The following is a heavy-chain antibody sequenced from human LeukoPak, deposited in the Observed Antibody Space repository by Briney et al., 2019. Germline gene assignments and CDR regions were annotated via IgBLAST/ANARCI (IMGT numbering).Heavy chain of an antibody. V-gene: IGHV1-2*02. CDR3: ARKDGYNLDAFDI. CDR2: INPNCGGT. CDR1: LYTLPGYY. Sequence: SVHDSCKASLYTLPGYYMHWVRQAPGQGGEWMGWINPNCGGTNYAQKFQGRVTMTRDKSISTAYMELSRLRSDDKAVYYCARKDGYNLDAFDIWGQGTMVTVSS. J-gene: IGHJ3*02. D-gene: IGHD5-24*01.